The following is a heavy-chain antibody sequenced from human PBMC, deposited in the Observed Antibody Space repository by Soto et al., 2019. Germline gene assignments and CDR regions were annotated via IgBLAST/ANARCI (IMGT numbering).Heavy chain of an antibody. CDR3: WTHRDTAMVTVGNDYGDYVDY. D-gene: IGHD5-18*01. Sequence: QITLKESGPTLVKPTQTLTLTCTFSGFSLSTSGVGVGWIRQPPGKALEWLALIYWDDDKRYSPSLKSRLTITKDTSKNQVVLTMTNMDPVDTATYYCWTHRDTAMVTVGNDYGDYVDYWGQGTLVTVSS. CDR1: GFSLSTSGVG. CDR2: IYWDDDK. V-gene: IGHV2-5*02. J-gene: IGHJ4*02.